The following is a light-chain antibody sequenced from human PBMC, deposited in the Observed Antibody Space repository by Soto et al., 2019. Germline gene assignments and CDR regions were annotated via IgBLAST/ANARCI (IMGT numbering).Light chain of an antibody. V-gene: IGLV1-47*01. CDR2: RNN. CDR1: SSNIGSNY. Sequence: QSVLTQPPSASGTPGRRVTISCSGSSSNIGSNYVYWYQQLPGTAPKLLIYRNNQRPSGVPDRFSGSKSGTSASLAISGLRSEDEADYYCAAWDDSLSGYVFGTGTKVTAL. J-gene: IGLJ1*01. CDR3: AAWDDSLSGYV.